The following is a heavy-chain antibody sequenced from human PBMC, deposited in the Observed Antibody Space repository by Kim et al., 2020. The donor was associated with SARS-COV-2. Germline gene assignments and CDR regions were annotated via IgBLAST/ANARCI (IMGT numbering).Heavy chain of an antibody. CDR3: ARETSITIFGVVTHASYFDY. Sequence: SETLSLTCIVSGGSISSYYWSWIRQPPGKGLEWIGYIYYSGSTNYNPSLKSRVTISVDTSKNQFSLKLSSVTAADTAVYYCARETSITIFGVVTHASYFDYWGQGTLVTVSS. V-gene: IGHV4-59*01. CDR1: GGSISSYY. D-gene: IGHD3-3*01. CDR2: IYYSGST. J-gene: IGHJ4*02.